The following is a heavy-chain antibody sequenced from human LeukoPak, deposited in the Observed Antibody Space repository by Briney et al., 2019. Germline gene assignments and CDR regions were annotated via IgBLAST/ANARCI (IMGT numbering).Heavy chain of an antibody. Sequence: GSLRLSCAASGVTSNYMTWVRQAPGEGLEWVSVIYNGGTTYYADSVKGRFTISRDNSKSTLFVYLQMNSLRTDDTALYYCAGGGEAARSLAYWGQGALVTVSS. D-gene: IGHD6-6*01. J-gene: IGHJ4*02. V-gene: IGHV3-66*02. CDR3: AGGGEAARSLAY. CDR2: IYNGGTT. CDR1: GVTSNY.